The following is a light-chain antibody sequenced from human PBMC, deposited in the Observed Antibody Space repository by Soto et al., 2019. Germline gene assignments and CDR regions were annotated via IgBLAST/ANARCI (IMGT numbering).Light chain of an antibody. CDR2: GAS. V-gene: IGKV3-15*01. CDR3: QQYNSWPRA. J-gene: IGKJ1*01. CDR1: QSISSN. Sequence: EIVMTQSPATLSVSPGERATPSCRASQSISSNLAWYQQKPGQAPRLLISGASTRATGIPARFSGSGSGTEFTLTISSLQSEDFAVYYCQQYNSWPRAFGQGTKVDIK.